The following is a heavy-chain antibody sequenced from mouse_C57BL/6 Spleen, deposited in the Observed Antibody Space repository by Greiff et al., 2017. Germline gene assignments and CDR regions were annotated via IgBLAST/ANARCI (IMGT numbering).Heavy chain of an antibody. V-gene: IGHV14-4*01. CDR2: IDPENGDT. CDR3: TTPYSNYARDY. CDR1: GFNIKDDY. J-gene: IGHJ4*01. Sequence: VQLQQSGAELVRPGASVKLSCTASGFNIKDDYMHWVKQRPEQGLEWIGWIDPENGDTEYASKFQGKATITADTSSNTAYLQLSSLTSEDTAVYYCTTPYSNYARDYWGQGTSVTVSS. D-gene: IGHD2-5*01.